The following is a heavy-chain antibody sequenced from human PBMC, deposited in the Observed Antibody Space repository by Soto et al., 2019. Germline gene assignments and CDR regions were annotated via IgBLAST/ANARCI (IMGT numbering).Heavy chain of an antibody. J-gene: IGHJ4*02. Sequence: PPDTLSLTCTVSGGSISTYYWNWIRQSPGKGLEWIGYIYSSGSTHYNPSLQNRVTISIDTSKNQVSLKVNSVTAADTAVYYCARDHPHSYGVYYFDYWGQGTPVTVSS. CDR1: GGSISTYY. CDR3: ARDHPHSYGVYYFDY. V-gene: IGHV4-59*01. CDR2: IYSSGST. D-gene: IGHD5-18*01.